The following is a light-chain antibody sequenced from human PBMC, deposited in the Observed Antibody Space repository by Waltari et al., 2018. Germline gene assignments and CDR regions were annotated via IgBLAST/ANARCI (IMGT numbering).Light chain of an antibody. V-gene: IGKV3-20*01. CDR1: QGVGKY. J-gene: IGKJ1*01. CDR3: QHHVRLPAT. Sequence: IVLTQSPGTLSLSPGERATLSCRASQGVGKYLAWYQQKPGQAPRRLIYGASSRAAGIPDRFSGSGSGADFSLTISRLEPEDFAVYYCQHHVRLPATFGQGTKVE. CDR2: GAS.